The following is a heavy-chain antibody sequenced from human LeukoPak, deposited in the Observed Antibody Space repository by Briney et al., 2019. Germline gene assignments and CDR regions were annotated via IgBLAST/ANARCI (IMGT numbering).Heavy chain of an antibody. CDR1: GYTFTSYY. D-gene: IGHD2-21*02. Sequence: ASVTVSCKASGYTFTSYYMHWVRQAPGQGLEWMGIINPSGGSTSYAQKFQGRVTMTRDMSTSTVYMELSSLRSEDTAVYYCSRSYCGGDCYHQAYYFDYWGQGTLVTVSS. V-gene: IGHV1-46*01. CDR2: INPSGGST. CDR3: SRSYCGGDCYHQAYYFDY. J-gene: IGHJ4*02.